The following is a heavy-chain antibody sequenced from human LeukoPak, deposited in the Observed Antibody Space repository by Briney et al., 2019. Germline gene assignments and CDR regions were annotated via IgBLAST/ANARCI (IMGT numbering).Heavy chain of an antibody. CDR3: ARMWFSSSWDRQFDS. Sequence: SEALSLTCTVSGGSISSYYWSWIRQPPGKGLEWIGYIYYSGSTNYDPSLKSRVTISVDTSKNQFSLKLSSVTAADTAVYYCARMWFSSSWDRQFDSWGQGTLVTVSS. CDR2: IYYSGST. J-gene: IGHJ5*01. D-gene: IGHD6-13*01. V-gene: IGHV4-59*01. CDR1: GGSISSYY.